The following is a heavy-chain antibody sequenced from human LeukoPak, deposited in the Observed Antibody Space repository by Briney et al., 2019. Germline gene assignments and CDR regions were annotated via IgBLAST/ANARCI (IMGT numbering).Heavy chain of an antibody. CDR2: IYYSGST. J-gene: IGHJ4*02. Sequence: SETLSLTCTVSGGSISSSSYYWGWIRRPPGKGLEWIGNIYYSGSTYYNPSLRSRVTISIDASKSQFSLKLSSVTAADTALYYCATGWYGDGGYWGQGMLVTVSS. V-gene: IGHV4-39*07. CDR3: ATGWYGDGGY. CDR1: GGSISSSSYY. D-gene: IGHD6-19*01.